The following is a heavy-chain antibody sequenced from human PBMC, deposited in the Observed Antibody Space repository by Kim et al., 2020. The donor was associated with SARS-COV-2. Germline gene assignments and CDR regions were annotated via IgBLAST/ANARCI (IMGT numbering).Heavy chain of an antibody. D-gene: IGHD6-19*01. V-gene: IGHV3-73*01. Sequence: GGSLRLSCAASGFTFSGSAMHWVRQASGKGLEWVGRIRSKANSYATAYAASVKGRFTISRDDSKNTAYLQMNSLKTEDTAVYYCTSQTLSSGWYVGDYWGQGTLVTVSS. CDR2: IRSKANSYAT. J-gene: IGHJ4*02. CDR1: GFTFSGSA. CDR3: TSQTLSSGWYVGDY.